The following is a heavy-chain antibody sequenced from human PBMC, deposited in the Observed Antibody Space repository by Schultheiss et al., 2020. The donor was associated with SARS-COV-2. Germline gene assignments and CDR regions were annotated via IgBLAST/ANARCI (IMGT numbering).Heavy chain of an antibody. CDR1: GFTFSDYY. V-gene: IGHV3-11*05. D-gene: IGHD3-22*01. J-gene: IGHJ4*02. CDR3: ARDVDSSGDDY. CDR2: ISSSSSYT. Sequence: GGSLRLSCAASGFTFSDYYMSWIRQAPGKGLEWVSYISSSSSYTNYADSVKGRFTISRDNAKNTLYLQMNSLRAEDTAVYYCARDVDSSGDDYWGQGTLVTVSS.